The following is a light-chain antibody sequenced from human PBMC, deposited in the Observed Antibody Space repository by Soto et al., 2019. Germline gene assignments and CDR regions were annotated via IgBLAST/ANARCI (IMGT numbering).Light chain of an antibody. Sequence: EIVMTRSPATLSVSPGGRATLSCRASQSISDTLAWYQQKPGQAPRLLIHGASTRAPGFPARFSGSGSGTDFTLTISSLQSEDFAVYYCQQYDNWPWTFGQGTKVDIK. J-gene: IGKJ1*01. CDR3: QQYDNWPWT. CDR1: QSISDT. V-gene: IGKV3-15*01. CDR2: GAS.